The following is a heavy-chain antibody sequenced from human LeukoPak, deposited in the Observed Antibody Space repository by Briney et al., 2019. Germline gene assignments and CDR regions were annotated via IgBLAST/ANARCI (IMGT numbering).Heavy chain of an antibody. V-gene: IGHV3-7*05. CDR2: IKEDGPET. Sequence: GSLTRSSFVSTLTFSYFHMTWLPPAPGRERKWVDKIKEDGPETSYVGSVQGRFTIFRDNAKNSLYLQMNSLRAEDTALYYGARDEFGPLAFWGRGTLATVSS. D-gene: IGHD3/OR15-3a*01. CDR1: TLTFSYFH. CDR3: ARDEFGPLAF. J-gene: IGHJ4*02.